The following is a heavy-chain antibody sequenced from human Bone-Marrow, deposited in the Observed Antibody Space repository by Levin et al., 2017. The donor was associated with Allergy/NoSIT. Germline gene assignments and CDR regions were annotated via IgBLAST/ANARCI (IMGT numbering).Heavy chain of an antibody. CDR1: GFTFSSFW. CDR2: INSDGSST. CDR3: ARGLGSVSY. V-gene: IGHV3-74*01. J-gene: IGHJ4*02. Sequence: SGGSLRLSCAASGFTFSSFWMHWVRQAPGKGLVWVSRINSDGSSTWYADSVKGRFTISRDNAKNTLYLQMNSLGADDTAVYYCARGLGSVSYWGQGTLVTVSS.